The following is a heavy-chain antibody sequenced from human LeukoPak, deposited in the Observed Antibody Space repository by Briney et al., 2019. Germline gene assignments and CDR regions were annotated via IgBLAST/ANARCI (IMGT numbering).Heavy chain of an antibody. CDR1: GFTFNSYG. Sequence: AGSLRFSCAASGFTFNSYGMHWHRQGPGKELVGVAFIRYDGSNKYYAESVKGRFTISRDNSKNTLYLQMNSLRAEDTAVYYCAKSPSYYDSSGYYYPGYWGQGTLVTVSS. D-gene: IGHD3-22*01. CDR2: IRYDGSNK. J-gene: IGHJ4*02. CDR3: AKSPSYYDSSGYYYPGY. V-gene: IGHV3-30*02.